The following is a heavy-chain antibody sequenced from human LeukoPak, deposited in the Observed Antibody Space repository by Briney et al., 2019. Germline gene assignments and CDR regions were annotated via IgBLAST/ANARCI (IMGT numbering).Heavy chain of an antibody. CDR2: ISAYNDQT. D-gene: IGHD2-21*02. J-gene: IGHJ3*02. Sequence: ASVKVSCKASGYTFTSYGINWVRQAPGQGPEWMGWISAYNDQTKYEQKFQGRVTMTRDMSTSTVYMELSSLRSEDTAVYYCARETARHIVVVTAILDAFDIWGQGTMVTVSS. V-gene: IGHV1-18*01. CDR3: ARETARHIVVVTAILDAFDI. CDR1: GYTFTSYG.